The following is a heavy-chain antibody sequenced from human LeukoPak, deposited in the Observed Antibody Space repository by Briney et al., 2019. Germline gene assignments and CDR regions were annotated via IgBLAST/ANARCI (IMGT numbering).Heavy chain of an antibody. CDR1: GGSISSSSYY. CDR3: ARVSIAAAGPSDY. CDR2: IYYSGST. D-gene: IGHD6-13*01. J-gene: IGHJ4*02. Sequence: PSETLSLTCTVSGGSISSSSYYWGWIRQPPGKGLEWIGSIYYSGSTYYNPSPKSRVTISVDTSKNQFSLKLSSVTAADTAVYYCARVSIAAAGPSDYWGQGSLVTVSS. V-gene: IGHV4-39*01.